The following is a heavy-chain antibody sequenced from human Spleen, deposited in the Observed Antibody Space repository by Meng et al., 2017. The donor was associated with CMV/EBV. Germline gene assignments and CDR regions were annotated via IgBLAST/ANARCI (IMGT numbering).Heavy chain of an antibody. CDR1: GGSFSGYY. CDR2: IHYSGST. J-gene: IGHJ6*02. Sequence: SETLSLTCSVSGGSFSGYYWSWIRQPPGKGLEWIGNIHYSGSTNYNPSLNSRVTISPDTSKNQFSLKVRSVTAADTAVYYCARVGVKASPSWYGMDVWGQGTTVTVSS. CDR3: ARVGVKASPSWYGMDV. D-gene: IGHD3-3*01. V-gene: IGHV4-59*01.